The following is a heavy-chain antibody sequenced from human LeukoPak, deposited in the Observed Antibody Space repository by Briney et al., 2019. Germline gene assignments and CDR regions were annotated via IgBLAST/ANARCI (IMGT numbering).Heavy chain of an antibody. J-gene: IGHJ4*02. V-gene: IGHV4-4*07. Sequence: SETLSLTCTVSGGSISSYYWSWIRQPAGKGLEWIGRIYTSGSTNYNPSLKSRVTMSVDTSKNQFSLKLSSVTAADTAVYYCAREGDYYDSSRNLGFWGQGTLVTVSS. CDR3: AREGDYYDSSRNLGF. D-gene: IGHD3-22*01. CDR2: IYTSGST. CDR1: GGSISSYY.